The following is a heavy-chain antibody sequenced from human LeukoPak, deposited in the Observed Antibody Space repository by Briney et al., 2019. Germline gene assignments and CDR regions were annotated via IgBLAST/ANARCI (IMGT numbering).Heavy chain of an antibody. V-gene: IGHV4-61*01. D-gene: IGHD1-1*01. Sequence: SETLSLTCTVSGGSVSSGSYYWSWIRQPPGKGLEWIVYIYYSGSTNYNPSLKSRVTISVDTSKNQFSLKLSSVTATDTAVYYCASFTFNWNDPYYYYGMDVWGQGTTVTVSS. J-gene: IGHJ6*02. CDR2: IYYSGST. CDR1: GGSVSSGSYY. CDR3: ASFTFNWNDPYYYYGMDV.